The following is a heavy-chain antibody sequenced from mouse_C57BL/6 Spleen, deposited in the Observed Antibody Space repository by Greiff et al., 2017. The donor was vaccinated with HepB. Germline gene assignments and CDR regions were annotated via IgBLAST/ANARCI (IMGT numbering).Heavy chain of an antibody. J-gene: IGHJ2*01. CDR1: GFTFSRYA. V-gene: IGHV5-4*01. CDR3: ARDGGDEYDGEYYLDH. D-gene: IGHD2-4*01. CDR2: ISDGGSYT. Sequence: EVMLVESGGGLVKPGRSLKLSCAASGFTFSRYAMSLVRQTPEKRLEWVATISDGGSYTYYPDTVKGRFTISRDNAKSNLYLQMNHLEAEDTAMYYCARDGGDEYDGEYYLDHRGQGTTRTVSS.